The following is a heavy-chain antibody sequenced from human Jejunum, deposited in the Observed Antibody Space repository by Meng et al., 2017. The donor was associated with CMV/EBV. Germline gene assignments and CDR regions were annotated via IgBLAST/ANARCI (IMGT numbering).Heavy chain of an antibody. D-gene: IGHD4-23*01. CDR3: ARGWPYNGNFPRDI. CDR2: VHPSATSV. Sequence: GYSFTTCHLHWVRQAPGQGLEWMGMVHPSATSVSYAQRFKGRVTLTSDTSTTTVYMEVTSLTFEDTAVYYCARGWPYNGNFPRDIWGQGTLVTVSS. CDR1: GYSFTTCH. J-gene: IGHJ4*02. V-gene: IGHV1-46*01.